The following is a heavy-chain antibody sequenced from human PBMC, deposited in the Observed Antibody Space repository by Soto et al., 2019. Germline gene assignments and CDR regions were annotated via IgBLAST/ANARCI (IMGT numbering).Heavy chain of an antibody. CDR2: MNPNSGNT. CDR3: ARYTGITGTYAFDI. D-gene: IGHD1-20*01. CDR1: GYTFTSYD. J-gene: IGHJ3*02. V-gene: IGHV1-8*01. Sequence: ASVKVSCKAAGYTFTSYDINWVRQATGKGLEWMGWMNPNSGNTGYAQKFQGRVTMTRNTSISTAYMELSSLRSEDTAVYYCARYTGITGTYAFDIWGQGTMVTVSS.